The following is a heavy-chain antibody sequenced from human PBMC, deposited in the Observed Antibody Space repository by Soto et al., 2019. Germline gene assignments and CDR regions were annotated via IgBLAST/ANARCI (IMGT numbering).Heavy chain of an antibody. CDR2: VYYTGNT. Sequence: SETLSLTCTVSGDSITSTSYYWGWIRQPPGKGLEWIGSVYYTGNTYYNPSLKSRVTISVDTSKNEFSLRLSSVTAADTAVYYCERHENNYVKGADPWGQGALVT. CDR3: ERHENNYVKGADP. D-gene: IGHD3-10*02. V-gene: IGHV4-39*01. CDR1: GDSITSTSYY. J-gene: IGHJ5*02.